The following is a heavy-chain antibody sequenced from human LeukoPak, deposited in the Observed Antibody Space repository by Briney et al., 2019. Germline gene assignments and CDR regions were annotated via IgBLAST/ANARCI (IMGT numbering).Heavy chain of an antibody. J-gene: IGHJ4*02. CDR1: GGTFSSYA. D-gene: IGHD6-13*01. Sequence: SVKVSCKASGGTFSSYAISWVRQAPGQGLEWMGRIIPILGIANYAQKFQGRVTITADKSTSTAYMELSSLRSEDTAVYYCARDLAAAGKDFDYWGQGTLVTVSS. V-gene: IGHV1-69*04. CDR2: IIPILGIA. CDR3: ARDLAAAGKDFDY.